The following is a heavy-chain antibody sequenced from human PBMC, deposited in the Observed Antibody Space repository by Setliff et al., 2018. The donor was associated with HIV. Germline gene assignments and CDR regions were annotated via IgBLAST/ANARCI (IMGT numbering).Heavy chain of an antibody. CDR3: ARDRKNRNGYNADDFEY. CDR2: INTNTGNP. J-gene: IGHJ4*02. D-gene: IGHD5-12*01. V-gene: IGHV7-4-1*02. Sequence: ASVKVSCKASGYTFNNYAMNWVRQAPGQGLELMGWINTNTGNPTYAQGFTGRFVFSLDTSVSTAYLQISSLKAEDTAVYYCARDRKNRNGYNADDFEYWGQETLVTVSS. CDR1: GYTFNNYA.